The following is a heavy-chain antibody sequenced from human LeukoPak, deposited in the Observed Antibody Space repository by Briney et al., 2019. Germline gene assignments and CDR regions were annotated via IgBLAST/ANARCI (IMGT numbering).Heavy chain of an antibody. Sequence: GGSLRLSCAASGFTFSSYSMNWVRQAPGKGLEWVSSISSSSSYIYYADSVKGRFTISRDNAKHSLYLQMNSLRAEDTAVYYCARDQSGSTPDHAFDIWGQGTMVTVSS. CDR3: ARDQSGSTPDHAFDI. CDR1: GFTFSSYS. J-gene: IGHJ3*02. V-gene: IGHV3-21*01. CDR2: ISSSSSYI. D-gene: IGHD1-26*01.